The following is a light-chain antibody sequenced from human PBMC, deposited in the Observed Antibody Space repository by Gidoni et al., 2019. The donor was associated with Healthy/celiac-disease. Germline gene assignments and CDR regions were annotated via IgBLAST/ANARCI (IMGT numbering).Light chain of an antibody. V-gene: IGKV1-39*01. Sequence: DIQMTQSPSSLSASVGDRVTITCRASQSISCYLNWYQQKPGKATKLLIYAASSLQSGVPSMFSGSGSGRDFTLTISSLQPEDFATYYSQQSYSILPTCCGETKVEIK. CDR3: QQSYSILPT. CDR2: AAS. CDR1: QSISCY. J-gene: IGKJ4*01.